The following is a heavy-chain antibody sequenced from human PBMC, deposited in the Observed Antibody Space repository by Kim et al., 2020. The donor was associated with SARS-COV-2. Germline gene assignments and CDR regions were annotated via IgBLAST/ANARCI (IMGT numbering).Heavy chain of an antibody. CDR2: INHSGST. CDR3: ARGPYDFWSGYALYFDY. V-gene: IGHV4-34*01. D-gene: IGHD3-3*01. CDR1: GGSFSGYY. J-gene: IGHJ4*02. Sequence: SETLSLTCAVYGGSFSGYYWSWIRQPPGKGLEWIGEINHSGSTNYNPSPKSRVTISVDTSKNQFSLKLSSVTAADTAVYYCARGPYDFWSGYALYFDYWGQGTLVTVSS.